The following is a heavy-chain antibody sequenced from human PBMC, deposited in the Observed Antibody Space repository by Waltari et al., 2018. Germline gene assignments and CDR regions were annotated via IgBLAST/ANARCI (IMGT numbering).Heavy chain of an antibody. V-gene: IGHV3-20*01. J-gene: IGHJ4*02. CDR3: ARDKWGPDY. Sequence: EVLLVESGGAVVRPGGSLRLSCAAPGLTFDDYGMVWVRHAPGKGLEWVSGISWNGASTDYADSVKGRFTISRDKAKNSLYLQMNSLIAEDTALYHCARDKWGPDYWGQGTLVTVSS. D-gene: IGHD7-27*01. CDR2: ISWNGAST. CDR1: GLTFDDYG.